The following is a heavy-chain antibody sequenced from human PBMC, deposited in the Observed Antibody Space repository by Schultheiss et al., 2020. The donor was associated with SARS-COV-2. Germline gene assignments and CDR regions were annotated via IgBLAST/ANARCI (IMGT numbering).Heavy chain of an antibody. D-gene: IGHD2-2*01. Sequence: SQTLSLTCTVSGGSISSSSYYWGWIRQPPGKGLEWIGEINHSGSTNYNPSLKSRVTISVDTSKNQFSLKLSSVTAADTAVYYCARGGVVVVPAANDYYYYYMDVWGKGTTVTVSS. CDR2: INHSGST. CDR3: ARGGVVVVPAANDYYYYYMDV. CDR1: GGSISSSSYY. V-gene: IGHV4-39*07. J-gene: IGHJ6*03.